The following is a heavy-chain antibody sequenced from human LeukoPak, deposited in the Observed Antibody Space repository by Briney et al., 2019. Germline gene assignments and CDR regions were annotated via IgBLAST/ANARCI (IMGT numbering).Heavy chain of an antibody. V-gene: IGHV3-30*03. D-gene: IGHD3-22*01. CDR3: AADYYASGGPTGD. CDR2: ISYDGSNK. Sequence: GSLRLSCAASGFTFSTCGMHWVRQAPGKGLEWVAVISYDGSNKYFADSVKGRFTISRDNSKNTLYLQMNSLRAEDTALYYCAADYYASGGPTGDRGQRILVTVSS. J-gene: IGHJ4*02. CDR1: GFTFSTCG.